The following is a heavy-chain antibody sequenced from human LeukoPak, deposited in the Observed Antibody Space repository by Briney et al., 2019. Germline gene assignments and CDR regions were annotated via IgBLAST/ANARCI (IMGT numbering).Heavy chain of an antibody. CDR3: ARGGAAAAERRGGYFDY. CDR2: IYHSGST. D-gene: IGHD6-13*01. V-gene: IGHV4-38-2*02. J-gene: IGHJ4*02. Sequence: PSETLSLTCSVSGYSISSGNYWGWIRLPPGKGLQWIGSIYHSGSTYYNPSLKSRVTISVDTSKNQFSLKLSSVTAADTAVYYCARGGAAAAERRGGYFDYWGQGTLVTVSS. CDR1: GYSISSGNY.